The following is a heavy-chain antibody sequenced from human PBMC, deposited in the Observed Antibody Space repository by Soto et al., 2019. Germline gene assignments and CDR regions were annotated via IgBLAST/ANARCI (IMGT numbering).Heavy chain of an antibody. CDR2: ISGSGRTI. V-gene: IGHV3-11*04. CDR3: ARDYSSYGPFDY. D-gene: IGHD5-18*01. CDR1: GIICRDY. Sequence: GGSLRLSCTASGIICRDYMSWVRQAPGKGLEWLSYISGSGRTIYSADSVKGRFTISRDNAKNSLYLQMNSLRAEDTAVYYCARDYSSYGPFDYWGQGTLVTVSS. J-gene: IGHJ4*02.